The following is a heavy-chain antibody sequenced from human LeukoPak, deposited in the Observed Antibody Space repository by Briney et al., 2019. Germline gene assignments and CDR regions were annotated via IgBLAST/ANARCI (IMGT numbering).Heavy chain of an antibody. CDR1: GYTFTSYD. CDR3: ARGNRLYTSSWSALAFDI. V-gene: IGHV1-8*01. J-gene: IGHJ3*02. Sequence: ASVKVSCKASGYTFTSYDINWVRQATGQGLEWMGWMNPISGYTGFAQKFQGRVTMTANTAISTAYMELSSLRSEDAAVYYCARGNRLYTSSWSALAFDIWGQGTMVTVSS. D-gene: IGHD6-13*01. CDR2: MNPISGYT.